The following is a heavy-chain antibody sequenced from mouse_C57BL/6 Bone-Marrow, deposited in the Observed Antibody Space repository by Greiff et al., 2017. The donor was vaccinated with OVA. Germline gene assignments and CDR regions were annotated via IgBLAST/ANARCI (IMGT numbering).Heavy chain of an antibody. V-gene: IGHV1-22*01. CDR3: ARSYYGSSQLGFAY. J-gene: IGHJ3*01. CDR1: GYTFTDYN. D-gene: IGHD1-1*01. Sequence: VQLKESGPELVKPGASVKMSCKASGYTFTDYNMPWVKQSHGKSLEWIGYINPNNGGTSYNQKFEGKATLTVNKSSSTAYMELRSLTSEDSAVYYCARSYYGSSQLGFAYWGQGTLVTVSA. CDR2: INPNNGGT.